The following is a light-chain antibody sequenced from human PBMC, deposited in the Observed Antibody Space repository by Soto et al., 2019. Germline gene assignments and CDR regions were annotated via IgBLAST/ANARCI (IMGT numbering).Light chain of an antibody. CDR2: DVS. J-gene: IGLJ2*01. V-gene: IGLV2-14*01. CDR3: SSFTTGSTLYVV. Sequence: QSALTQPASVSGSPGQSITISCTGTSSDVGGYNYVSWFQQHPGKAPQLMIYDVSNRPSGVSNPFSGSKSGNTASLTISGLQAEDEADYYCSSFTTGSTLYVVFGGGTKLTVL. CDR1: SSDVGGYNY.